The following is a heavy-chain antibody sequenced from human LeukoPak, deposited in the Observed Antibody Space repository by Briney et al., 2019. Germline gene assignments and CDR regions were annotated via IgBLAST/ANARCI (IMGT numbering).Heavy chain of an antibody. Sequence: SVKVSCKASGGTFSSYAISWVRQAPGQGLEWMGGIIPIFGTANYAQKFQGRVTITTDESTTTADMELSSLRSEDTAVYYCASGIVGATTGDYWGQGTLVTVSS. CDR1: GGTFSSYA. CDR3: ASGIVGATTGDY. CDR2: IIPIFGTA. J-gene: IGHJ4*02. V-gene: IGHV1-69*05. D-gene: IGHD1-26*01.